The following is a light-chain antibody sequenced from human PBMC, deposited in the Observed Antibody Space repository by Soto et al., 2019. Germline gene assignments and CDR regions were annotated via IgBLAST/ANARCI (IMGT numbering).Light chain of an antibody. CDR2: EVG. CDR1: SSDVGAFNY. CDR3: CSYASGSIYV. J-gene: IGLJ1*01. Sequence: QSVLTQPASVSGSPGQSITISCTGTSSDVGAFNYVSWYLQYPGKAPKLKIYEVGNRPSGVSNRFSGSKSGNTASLTISGLQAEDEADYYCCSYASGSIYVFGTGTKLTVL. V-gene: IGLV2-14*01.